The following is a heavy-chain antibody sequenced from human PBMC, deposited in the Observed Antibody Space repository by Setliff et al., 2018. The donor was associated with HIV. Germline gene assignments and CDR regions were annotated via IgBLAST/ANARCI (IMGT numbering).Heavy chain of an antibody. Sequence: SVKVSCKASGGSSSTHAMNWVRQAPGQGLEWMGQIISILGITNYAQKFQGRVTLTADGSTSTMYMELSSLTSDDTAVYYCAGPRGDEAFDVWGQGTMVTVSS. CDR1: GGSSSTHA. CDR3: AGPRGDEAFDV. J-gene: IGHJ3*01. CDR2: IISILGIT. V-gene: IGHV1-69*10.